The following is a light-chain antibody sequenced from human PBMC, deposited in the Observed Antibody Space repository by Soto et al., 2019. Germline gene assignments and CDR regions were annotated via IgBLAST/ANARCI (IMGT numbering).Light chain of an antibody. CDR1: SSDVGSYNR. CDR2: EVS. Sequence: ALTQPPSVSGSPGQSVAISCTGTSSDVGSYNRVSWYQQPPGAAPKLMIYEVSNRPSGVPDRFSGSKSGNTASLTISGLQAEDEADYYCNSYTGSSTYVFGTGTKVTVL. CDR3: NSYTGSSTYV. V-gene: IGLV2-18*02. J-gene: IGLJ1*01.